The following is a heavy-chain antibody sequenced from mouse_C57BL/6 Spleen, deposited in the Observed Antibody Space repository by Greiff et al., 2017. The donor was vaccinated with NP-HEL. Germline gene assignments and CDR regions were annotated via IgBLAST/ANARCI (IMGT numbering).Heavy chain of an antibody. CDR3: ARIFDDYDAVYAMDY. D-gene: IGHD2-4*01. CDR2: ISSGSSTI. CDR1: GFTFSDYG. V-gene: IGHV5-17*01. Sequence: EVKLMESGGGLVKPGGSLKLSCAASGFTFSDYGMHWVRQAPEKGLEWVAYISSGSSTIYYADTVKGRFTISRDNAKNTLFLQMTSLRSEDTAMYYCARIFDDYDAVYAMDYWGQGTSVTVSS. J-gene: IGHJ4*01.